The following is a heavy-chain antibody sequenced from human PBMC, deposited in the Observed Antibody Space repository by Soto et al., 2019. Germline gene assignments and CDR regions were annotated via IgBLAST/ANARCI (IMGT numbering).Heavy chain of an antibody. CDR1: GGTFSSYA. CDR3: AGYRRITIVGVVLPFDP. V-gene: IGHV1-69*12. J-gene: IGHJ5*02. CDR2: IIPIFGTA. D-gene: IGHD3-3*01. Sequence: QVQLVQSGAEVKKPGSSVKVSCKASGGTFSSYAISWVRQAPGQGLEWMGGIIPIFGTANYAQKFQGRVTITADESTSTAYMELSSLRSEDTAVYYCAGYRRITIVGVVLPFDPWGQGTLVTVSS.